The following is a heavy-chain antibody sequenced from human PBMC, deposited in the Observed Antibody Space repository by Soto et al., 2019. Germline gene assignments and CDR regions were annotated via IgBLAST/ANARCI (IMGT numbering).Heavy chain of an antibody. V-gene: IGHV3-48*03. J-gene: IGHJ4*02. CDR2: ISNSGSII. D-gene: IGHD7-27*01. CDR1: GFTFNNYE. Sequence: EVQLVECGGGLVQPGGSLRLSCAASGFTFNNYEMNWVRQAPGKGLEWVSYISNSGSIIYYADSVKGRFTISRDNAKNSLYLQMNSLRAEDTAVYYCARDPLGSLDYWGQGTLVTVSS. CDR3: ARDPLGSLDY.